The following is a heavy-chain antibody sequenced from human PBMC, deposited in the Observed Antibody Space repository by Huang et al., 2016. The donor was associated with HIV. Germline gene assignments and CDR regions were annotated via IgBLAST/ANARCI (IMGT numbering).Heavy chain of an antibody. J-gene: IGHJ4*02. CDR1: GFDFSSYA. CDR3: ARGGILGTSWYRPFDY. Sequence: QVQLGESGGGVVQPEKSLRLSCAASGFDFSSYAMNWVRQAPGKGSQWGVVISNDGNNMYYSDSVKCLFIISRDNSKNTLYLQMNSLRGEDTAIYYCARGGILGTSWYRPFDYWGQGTLVTVSS. D-gene: IGHD6-13*01. V-gene: IGHV3-30-3*01. CDR2: ISNDGNNM.